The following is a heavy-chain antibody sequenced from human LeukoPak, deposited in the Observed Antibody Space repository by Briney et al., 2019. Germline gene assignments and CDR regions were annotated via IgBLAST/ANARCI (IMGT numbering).Heavy chain of an antibody. D-gene: IGHD3-22*01. CDR2: ISSSGTTI. CDR1: GCTFSSYE. V-gene: IGHV3-48*03. Sequence: GRSLRLSCAASGCTFSSYEMYWVHQAPGKGLEWVSYISSSGTTIYYVDSVKGRFAISRDNAKNSLYLQMNSLRAEDTAVYYCARNNYYYESSGYFRHDVWGQGTLVTVSS. CDR3: ARNNYYYESSGYFRHDV. J-gene: IGHJ4*02.